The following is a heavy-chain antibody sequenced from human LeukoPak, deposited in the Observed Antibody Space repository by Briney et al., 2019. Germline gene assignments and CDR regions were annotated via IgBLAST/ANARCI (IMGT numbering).Heavy chain of an antibody. CDR1: GGSFSGYC. D-gene: IGHD6-13*01. V-gene: IGHV4-34*01. Sequence: SETLSLTCAVYGGSFSGYCWSWLRQPPGKGLGWIGEINHSASTNYNPPLLSQVTISVDTSKIQFSLALGAVTAADTADYYCARGGSYSRGYYYYYMDVWGKGTTVTVSS. CDR2: INHSAST. J-gene: IGHJ6*03. CDR3: ARGGSYSRGYYYYYMDV.